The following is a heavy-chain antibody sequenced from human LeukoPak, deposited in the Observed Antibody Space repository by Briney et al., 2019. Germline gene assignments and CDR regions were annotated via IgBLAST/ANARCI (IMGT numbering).Heavy chain of an antibody. CDR1: GGSISSSSYY. J-gene: IGHJ4*02. CDR2: IYYSGST. Sequence: SETLSLTCTVSGGSISSSSYYWGWIRQPPGKGLEWIGSIYYSGSTYYNPSLKSRVTISVDTSKNQFSLKLSSVTAADTAVYYCARDPYGDYGNYWGQGTLVTVSA. V-gene: IGHV4-39*07. CDR3: ARDPYGDYGNY. D-gene: IGHD4-17*01.